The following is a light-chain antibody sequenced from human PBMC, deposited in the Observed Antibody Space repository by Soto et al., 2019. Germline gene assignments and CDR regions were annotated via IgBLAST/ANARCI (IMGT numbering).Light chain of an antibody. CDR3: QHYGRSPIT. CDR2: GVS. Sequence: EIVLTQSPGTLSLSPGERATLSCRASQSVTSNYLAWYQQKPGQAPRLLIYGVSSRATGIPDRFSGSGSGTDFTLTISRLEPEDFALYYCQHYGRSPITFGQGTRLEIK. CDR1: QSVTSNY. V-gene: IGKV3-20*01. J-gene: IGKJ5*01.